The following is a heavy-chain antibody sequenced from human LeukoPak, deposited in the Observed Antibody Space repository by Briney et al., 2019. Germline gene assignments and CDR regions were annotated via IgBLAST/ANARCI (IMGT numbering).Heavy chain of an antibody. Sequence: PGGSLRLSCEASGFTFSTYWMSWVRQAPGKGLEWVANIKQDGSEKYYVGSVKGRFTISRDNAKNSLYLQMNSLRAEDTAMYYCARDSAGNDYWGQGTLVTVSS. CDR3: ARDSAGNDY. V-gene: IGHV3-7*01. CDR1: GFTFSTYW. CDR2: IKQDGSEK. D-gene: IGHD6-13*01. J-gene: IGHJ4*02.